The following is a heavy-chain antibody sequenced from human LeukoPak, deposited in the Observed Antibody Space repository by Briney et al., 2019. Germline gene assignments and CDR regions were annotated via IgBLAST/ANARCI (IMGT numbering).Heavy chain of an antibody. Sequence: GGSLRLSCAASRFTFSSYSMNWVRQAPGKGLEWVSSISISSGYIYYADSVKGRFTISRDNAKNSLYLQMNSLRAEDTAVYYCARDSHCSGGSCYYYYGMDVWGQGTTVTVSS. V-gene: IGHV3-21*01. D-gene: IGHD2-15*01. CDR2: ISISSGYI. CDR3: ARDSHCSGGSCYYYYGMDV. J-gene: IGHJ6*02. CDR1: RFTFSSYS.